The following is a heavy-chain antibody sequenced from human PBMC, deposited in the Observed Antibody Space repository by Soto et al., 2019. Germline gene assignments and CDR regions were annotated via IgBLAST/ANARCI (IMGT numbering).Heavy chain of an antibody. CDR1: GGSISPFY. V-gene: IGHV4-59*01. Sequence: TLSLTCTVSGGSISPFYWSWVRQPPGEGLEWIGYLYYSGNTNYNPSLKSRVTISVDASKNQVSLRLTSVTAADTAVYYCARVGGVAARTFDYWGQGTVVTVSS. CDR3: ARVGGVAARTFDY. J-gene: IGHJ4*02. CDR2: LYYSGNT. D-gene: IGHD2-15*01.